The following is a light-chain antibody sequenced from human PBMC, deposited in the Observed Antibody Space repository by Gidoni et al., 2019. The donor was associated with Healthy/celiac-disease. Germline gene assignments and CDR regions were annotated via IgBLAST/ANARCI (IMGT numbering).Light chain of an antibody. CDR3: QQLNSYPPKIT. J-gene: IGKJ5*01. CDR1: QGISSY. Sequence: IQLTQSPSSLSASVGDRVTITCRASQGISSYLAWYQQKPGKAPKLLIYAASTLQSGVPSRFSGSGSGTDFTLTISSLQPEDFVTYYCQQLNSYPPKITFGQGTRLEIK. CDR2: AAS. V-gene: IGKV1-9*01.